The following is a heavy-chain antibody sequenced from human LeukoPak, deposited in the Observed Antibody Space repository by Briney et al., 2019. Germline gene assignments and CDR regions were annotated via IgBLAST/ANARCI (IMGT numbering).Heavy chain of an antibody. CDR3: ARDRCSSTSCGFDP. D-gene: IGHD2-2*01. CDR2: IIPIFGTA. J-gene: IGHJ5*02. CDR1: GGTFSSYA. V-gene: IGHV1-69*05. Sequence: SVKVSCKASGGTFSSYAISWVRQAPGQGLEWMGGIIPIFGTANYAQKFQGRVTITTDESTSTAYVELSSLRSEDTAVYDCARDRCSSTSCGFDPWGQGTLVTVSS.